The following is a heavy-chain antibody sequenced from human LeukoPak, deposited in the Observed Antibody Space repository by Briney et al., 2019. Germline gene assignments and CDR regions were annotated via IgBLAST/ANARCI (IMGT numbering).Heavy chain of an antibody. Sequence: GGSLTLSCAASGFTFDDYGMSWVRQAPGKGLEWVSGINWNGGSTGYADSVKGRFTISRDNAKNSLHLQMNSLRAEDTALYYCARELGDGYILFYFDYWGQGTLVTVSS. CDR2: INWNGGST. D-gene: IGHD5-24*01. CDR3: ARELGDGYILFYFDY. J-gene: IGHJ4*02. V-gene: IGHV3-20*04. CDR1: GFTFDDYG.